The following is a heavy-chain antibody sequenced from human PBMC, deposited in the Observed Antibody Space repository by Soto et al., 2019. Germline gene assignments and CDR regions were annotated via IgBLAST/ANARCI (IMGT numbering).Heavy chain of an antibody. CDR2: IIPIFGTA. V-gene: IGHV1-69*01. CDR1: GGTFSSYA. CDR3: VRRLQWLANTYYFDY. D-gene: IGHD6-19*01. Sequence: QVQLVQSGAEVKKPGSSVKVSCKASGGTFSSYAISWVRQAPGQGLEWMGGIIPIFGTANYAQKFQGRVTITADESTSTAYMELSSLRSEDTSVYYCVRRLQWLANTYYFDYWGQGTLVTVSS. J-gene: IGHJ4*02.